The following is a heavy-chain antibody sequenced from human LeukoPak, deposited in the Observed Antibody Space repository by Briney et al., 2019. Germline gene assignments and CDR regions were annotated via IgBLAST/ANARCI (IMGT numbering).Heavy chain of an antibody. CDR2: INYSVST. Sequence: SETLSLTRIVSGYSITRVYDLAWVRHPPGKGLEWIGVINYSVSTNYNPSLKSRVTISVDTAQHLSSLKLSSVTAAHTAVSYCARLPKPPYYYDSSDYYQLYFQQWGQGTLVTVSS. CDR3: ARLPKPPYYYDSSDYYQLYFQQ. D-gene: IGHD3-22*01. CDR1: GYSITRVYD. V-gene: IGHV4-38-2*02. J-gene: IGHJ1*01.